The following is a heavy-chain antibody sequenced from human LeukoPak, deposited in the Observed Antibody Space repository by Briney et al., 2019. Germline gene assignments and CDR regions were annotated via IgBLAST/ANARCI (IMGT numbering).Heavy chain of an antibody. D-gene: IGHD6-13*01. CDR2: ISAYNGNT. J-gene: IGHJ4*02. CDR3: ARDNWAAAGYDY. V-gene: IGHV1-18*04. CDR1: GKPLTSTG. Sequence: GASLRSPSKALGKPLTSTGFAWWGRPPGQGLKGWGWISAYNGNTNYAQKLQGRVTMTTDTSTSTAYMELRSLRSDDTAVYYCARDNWAAAGYDYWGQGTLVTVSS.